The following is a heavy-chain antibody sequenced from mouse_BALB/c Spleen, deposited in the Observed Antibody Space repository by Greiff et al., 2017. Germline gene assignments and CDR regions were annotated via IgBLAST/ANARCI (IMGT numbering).Heavy chain of an antibody. D-gene: IGHD1-1*01. V-gene: IGHV1-14*01. CDR1: GYTFTSYV. CDR3: AREDYGSSYPAWFAY. J-gene: IGHJ3*01. Sequence: EVKLVESGPELVKPGASVKMSCKASGYTFTSYVMHWVKQKPGQGLEWIGYINPYNDGTKYNEKFKGKATLTSDKSSSTAYMELSSLTSEDSAVYYCAREDYGSSYPAWFAYWGQGTLVTVSA. CDR2: INPYNDGT.